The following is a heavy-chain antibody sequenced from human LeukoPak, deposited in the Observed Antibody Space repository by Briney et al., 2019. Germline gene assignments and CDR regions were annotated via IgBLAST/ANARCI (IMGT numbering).Heavy chain of an antibody. V-gene: IGHV3-30*18. CDR1: GFTFRNYG. CDR2: ISYDGSNK. CDR3: AKGSQWELLNYFGS. Sequence: GGSLRLSCAASGFTFRNYGMAWVRQAPGKGLEWMSVISYDGSNKCYADSVKGRFTISRDNSKNIVYLQMNSLRSEDTAVYYCAKGSQWELLNYFGSWGQGTLVTVSA. D-gene: IGHD1-26*01. J-gene: IGHJ4*02.